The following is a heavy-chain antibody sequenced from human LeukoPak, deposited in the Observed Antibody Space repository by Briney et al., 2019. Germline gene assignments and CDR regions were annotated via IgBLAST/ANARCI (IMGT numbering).Heavy chain of an antibody. CDR2: INPSGGST. J-gene: IGHJ4*02. CDR3: ARDQRIAAAGTLGY. Sequence: ASVKVSCKASGYTFTSYYMHWVRQAPGQGLEWMGIINPSGGSTSYAQKFQGRVTMTRDMSTSTAYMELRSLRSDDTAVYYCARDQRIAAAGTLGYWGQGTLVTVSS. V-gene: IGHV1-46*01. CDR1: GYTFTSYY. D-gene: IGHD6-13*01.